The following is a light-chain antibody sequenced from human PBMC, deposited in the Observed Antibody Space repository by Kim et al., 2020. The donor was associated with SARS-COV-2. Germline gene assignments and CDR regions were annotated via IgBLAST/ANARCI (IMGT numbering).Light chain of an antibody. Sequence: QLTQSPSFVSASEGDRVTLTCRASQAISSHLAWYQQKPGRAPKLLIYVVSTLQSGVSPRFTGDRSGQDFTLTINSLQPEDSATYYCLQVYSYPYTFGPGTKLEI. CDR3: LQVYSYPYT. CDR2: VVS. CDR1: QAISSH. V-gene: IGKV1-9*01. J-gene: IGKJ2*01.